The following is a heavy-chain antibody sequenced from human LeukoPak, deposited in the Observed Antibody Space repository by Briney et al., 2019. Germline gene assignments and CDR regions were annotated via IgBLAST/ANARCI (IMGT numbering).Heavy chain of an antibody. CDR1: GLTFSSYA. CDR2: ISGTGVYI. Sequence: GGSLRLSCAASGLTFSSYAMSWVRQAPGKGLVWVSAISGTGVYIYHADSVKGRFSISRDNSKNTLYLQMNSLRVEDTAIYYCAKDTVRGDFDYWGQGTLVTVSS. CDR3: AKDTVRGDFDY. D-gene: IGHD3-10*01. V-gene: IGHV3-23*01. J-gene: IGHJ4*02.